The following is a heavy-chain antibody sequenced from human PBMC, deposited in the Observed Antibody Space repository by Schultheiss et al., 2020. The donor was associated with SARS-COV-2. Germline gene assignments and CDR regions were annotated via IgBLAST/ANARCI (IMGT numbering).Heavy chain of an antibody. CDR3: ARSTYYYGSGSYYGGWYFDL. J-gene: IGHJ2*01. CDR1: GGSLSGYY. Sequence: SETLSLTCAVHGGSLSGYYWSWIRQAPGKGLEWIGEINHGGNTNYNPSLKSRVTISVDTSKNQFSLKLSSVTAADTAVYYCARSTYYYGSGSYYGGWYFDLWGRGTLVTVSS. CDR2: INHGGNT. V-gene: IGHV4-34*09. D-gene: IGHD3-10*01.